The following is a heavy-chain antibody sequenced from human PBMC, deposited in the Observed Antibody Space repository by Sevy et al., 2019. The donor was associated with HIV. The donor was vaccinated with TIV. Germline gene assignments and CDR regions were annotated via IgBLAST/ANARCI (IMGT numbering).Heavy chain of an antibody. CDR3: AKDGEWSSRYYYYYMDV. V-gene: IGHV3-30*18. D-gene: IGHD3-3*01. CDR1: GFSFSSYG. Sequence: GGSLRLSCAASGFSFSSYGMHWVGQAPGKGLEWVAVISYDGSNKYYADSVKGRFTISRDNSKNTLYLQMNSLRAEDTAVYYCAKDGEWSSRYYYYYMDVWGKGTTVTVSS. J-gene: IGHJ6*03. CDR2: ISYDGSNK.